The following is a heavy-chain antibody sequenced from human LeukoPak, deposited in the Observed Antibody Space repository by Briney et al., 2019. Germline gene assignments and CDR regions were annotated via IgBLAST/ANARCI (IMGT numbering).Heavy chain of an antibody. CDR2: IIPIFGTA. D-gene: IGHD1-26*01. CDR3: AYTGSYWAPPY. CDR1: GGTFSSYA. Sequence: SVKVSCKASGGTFSSYAISWVRQAPGQGLEWMGRIIPIFGTANYAQKFQGRVTITADKSTSTAYMELSSLRSEDTAVYYCAYTGSYWAPPYWGQGTLVTVSS. V-gene: IGHV1-69*06. J-gene: IGHJ4*02.